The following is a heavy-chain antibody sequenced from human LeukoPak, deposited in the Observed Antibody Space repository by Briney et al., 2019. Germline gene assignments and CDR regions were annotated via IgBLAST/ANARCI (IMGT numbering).Heavy chain of an antibody. D-gene: IGHD3-10*01. J-gene: IGHJ5*01. CDR3: ARDPYGNVGNWFDS. Sequence: ASVKVSCKASGYTFTSYYMHWVRQAPGQGLEWMGIINPSGGSTSYAQKFQGRVTMTRDTSISTAYMELSRLRSDDTAVYYCARDPYGNVGNWFDSWGQGTLVTVSS. CDR2: INPSGGST. V-gene: IGHV1-46*01. CDR1: GYTFTSYY.